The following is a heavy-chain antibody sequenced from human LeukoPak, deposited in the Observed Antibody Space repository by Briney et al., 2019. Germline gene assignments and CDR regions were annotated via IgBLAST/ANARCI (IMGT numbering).Heavy chain of an antibody. J-gene: IGHJ4*02. CDR1: GASISSSSCC. CDR2: VYDSGST. CDR3: ARAIPEDYYVSSGVIDY. D-gene: IGHD3-22*01. V-gene: IGHV4-39*01. Sequence: NASATLSLTCTVSGASISSSSCCWGWLRQPPGKGLDWLGSVYDSGSTSYNPSHKSRVTISVDTSKNQFSLKLSSVTAADTAVYYCARAIPEDYYVSSGVIDYWGQGTLVTVSS.